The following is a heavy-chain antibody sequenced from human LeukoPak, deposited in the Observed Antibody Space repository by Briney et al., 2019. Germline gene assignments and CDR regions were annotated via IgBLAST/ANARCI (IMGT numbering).Heavy chain of an antibody. CDR1: GFTYSSYA. Sequence: GGSLRLSCAASGFTYSSYALHWVRQAPGKGLEWVAVISYDGNNKYYADSVKGRFTISRDNSKNTLYLQMNSLRAEDTAVYYCARDLAPYYDSSGPYFDYWGQGTLVTVSS. V-gene: IGHV3-30-3*01. J-gene: IGHJ4*02. CDR3: ARDLAPYYDSSGPYFDY. CDR2: ISYDGNNK. D-gene: IGHD3-22*01.